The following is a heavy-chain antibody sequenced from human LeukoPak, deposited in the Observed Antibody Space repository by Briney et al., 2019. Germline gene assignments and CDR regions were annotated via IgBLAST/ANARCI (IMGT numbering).Heavy chain of an antibody. CDR2: IYPGDSDT. V-gene: IGHV5-51*01. J-gene: IGHJ4*02. CDR3: ARQLDCSSTSCPAPFDY. Sequence: GESLKISCKGSGYSFTSYWIGWVRQMPGKGLEWMGIIYPGDSDTRYSPSFQGQVTISADKSISTAYLQWSSLKASDTAMYYCARQLDCSSTSCPAPFDYWGQGTLVTASS. CDR1: GYSFTSYW. D-gene: IGHD2-2*01.